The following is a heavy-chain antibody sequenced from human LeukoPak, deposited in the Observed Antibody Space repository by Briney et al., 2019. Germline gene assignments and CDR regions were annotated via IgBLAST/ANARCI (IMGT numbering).Heavy chain of an antibody. CDR1: GFTFDDYG. D-gene: IGHD2-15*01. Sequence: PGXSLRLSCAASGFTFDDYGMTWVRQAPGKGVEWVSGINWNGGSTVYADSVQGRFIILRDTAKNSLYLQMNSLRAEDTALYYCARGYCSGGSCFLFDYWGQGTLVTVSS. CDR2: INWNGGST. J-gene: IGHJ4*02. V-gene: IGHV3-20*04. CDR3: ARGYCSGGSCFLFDY.